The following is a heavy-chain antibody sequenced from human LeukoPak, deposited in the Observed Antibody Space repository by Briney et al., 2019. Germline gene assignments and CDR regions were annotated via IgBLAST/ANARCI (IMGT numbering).Heavy chain of an antibody. CDR1: GGSISSGGYY. Sequence: SETLSLTCTVSGGSISSGGYYWGWLRQPPGKGLEWIGYIYHSGSTYYNPSLKSRVTISVDTSKNQFSLKLSSVTAADTAVYYCARDVGGDLSLFDYWGQGTLVTVSS. D-gene: IGHD2-21*02. CDR2: IYHSGST. J-gene: IGHJ4*02. CDR3: ARDVGGDLSLFDY. V-gene: IGHV4-30-2*05.